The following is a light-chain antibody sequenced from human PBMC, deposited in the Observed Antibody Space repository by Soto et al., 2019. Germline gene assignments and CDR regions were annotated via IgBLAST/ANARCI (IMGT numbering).Light chain of an antibody. CDR3: CSYVGRNTYV. Sequence: QSVLTQPASLSGSPGQSITISCTGTSSDIGAYDYVSWFQQHPGNATKLIILDVSKRPSGVPNRFSGSKSGNTASLSISGLRAEEEADYYCCSYVGRNTYVFGTGTQVTVL. CDR1: SSDIGAYDY. J-gene: IGLJ1*01. V-gene: IGLV2-14*03. CDR2: DVS.